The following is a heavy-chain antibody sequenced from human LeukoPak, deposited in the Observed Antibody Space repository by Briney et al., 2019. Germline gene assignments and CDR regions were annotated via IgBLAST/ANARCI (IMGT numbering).Heavy chain of an antibody. Sequence: SGTLSLTCVVSGGSISSSTWWNWVRQPPGKGLEWIGEMFHSGYTNYNPSLKSRVTISVDKSKNQFSLKLTSMTAADTAVYYCASLGTTVTWVDYWGQGTLVTVSS. CDR3: ASLGTTVTWVDY. J-gene: IGHJ4*02. CDR1: GGSISSSTW. V-gene: IGHV4-4*02. D-gene: IGHD4-17*01. CDR2: MFHSGYT.